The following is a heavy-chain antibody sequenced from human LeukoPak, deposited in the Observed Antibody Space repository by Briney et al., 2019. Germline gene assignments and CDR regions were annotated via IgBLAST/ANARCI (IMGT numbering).Heavy chain of an antibody. J-gene: IGHJ6*03. CDR3: ARAPHTEWELQDYYYYMDV. CDR1: GGSISSHY. CDR2: IYYSGST. V-gene: IGHV4-59*11. D-gene: IGHD1-26*01. Sequence: SETLSLTCTVSGGSISSHYWSWIRRPPGKGLEWIGYIYYSGSTNYNPSLKSRVTISVDTSKNQFSLKLSSVTAADTAVYYCARAPHTEWELQDYYYYMDVWGKGTTVTVSS.